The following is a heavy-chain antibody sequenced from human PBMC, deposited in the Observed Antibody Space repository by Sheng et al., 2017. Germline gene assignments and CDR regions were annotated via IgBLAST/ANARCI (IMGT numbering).Heavy chain of an antibody. J-gene: IGHJ3*02. CDR2: IIPIFGTA. CDR3: AMLGHDYGDYNRAFDI. D-gene: IGHD4-17*01. V-gene: IGHV1-69*01. Sequence: EQLVQSGAEAKKPGSSVKVSCKASGGAFGTYAIGWVRQAPAQGLEWMGGIIPIFGTANYAQKFQGRVTITADESTSTAYMELSSLRSEDTAVYYCAMLGHDYGDYNRAFDIWGQG. CDR1: GGAFGTYA.